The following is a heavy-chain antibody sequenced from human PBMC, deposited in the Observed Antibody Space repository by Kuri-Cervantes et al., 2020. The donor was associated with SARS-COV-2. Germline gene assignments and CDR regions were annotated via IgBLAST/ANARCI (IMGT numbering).Heavy chain of an antibody. V-gene: IGHV3-48*01. D-gene: IGHD3/OR15-3a*01. Sequence: GESLKISCAASGFTFSGYSMNWVRQAPGKGLEWVSYISALSSTIYYADSVKGRLTISRDNAKNSLYLQMNSLRAEDTAVYYCARVDYDFWSQGTLVTVSS. CDR1: GFTFSGYS. J-gene: IGHJ4*02. CDR2: ISALSSTI. CDR3: ARVDYDF.